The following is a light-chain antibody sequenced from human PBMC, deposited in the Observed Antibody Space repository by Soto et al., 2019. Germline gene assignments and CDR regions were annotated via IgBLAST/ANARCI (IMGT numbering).Light chain of an antibody. Sequence: QLVLTQPPSVSGAPGQRVTISCTGSSTNIGAGYEVHWYQQLPGTAPKLLIYGDINRPSGVPDRFSGSKSGTSASLAITGLQAEDEADYYRQSYDNSLSAHVVFGGGTKLTVL. J-gene: IGLJ2*01. CDR2: GDI. CDR3: QSYDNSLSAHVV. V-gene: IGLV1-40*01. CDR1: STNIGAGYE.